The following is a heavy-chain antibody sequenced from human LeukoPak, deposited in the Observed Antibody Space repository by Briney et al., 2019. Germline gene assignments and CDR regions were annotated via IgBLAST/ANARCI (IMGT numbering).Heavy chain of an antibody. CDR3: ARVQGHPPNGLDI. Sequence: GGSLRLSCAASGFTFSSYWMHWVRQAPGKGLVGVSRINSDGSSTSYADSVKGRFTISRDNAKNTLYLQMNSLRAEDTAVYYCARVQGHPPNGLDIWGQGTMVTVSS. J-gene: IGHJ3*02. V-gene: IGHV3-74*01. D-gene: IGHD2-8*01. CDR2: INSDGSST. CDR1: GFTFSSYW.